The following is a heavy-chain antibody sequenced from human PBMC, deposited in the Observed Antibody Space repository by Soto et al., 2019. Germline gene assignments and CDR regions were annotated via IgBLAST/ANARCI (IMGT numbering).Heavy chain of an antibody. J-gene: IGHJ6*02. CDR1: GYTFTSYG. V-gene: IGHV1-18*01. Sequence: ASVKVSCKASGYTFTSYGITWVRQAPGQGLEWMGWISNFSRDTKFAQKFQGRVTMTTDTSTTTAYMELRSLGSDDTAVYYCVRDRNHNDYYYYAMDVWGQGTTVTVSS. CDR3: VRDRNHNDYYYYAMDV. CDR2: ISNFSRDT.